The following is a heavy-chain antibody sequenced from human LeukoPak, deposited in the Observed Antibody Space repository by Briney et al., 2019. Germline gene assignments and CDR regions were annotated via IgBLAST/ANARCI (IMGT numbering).Heavy chain of an antibody. CDR1: GYTFTGYY. CDR2: INPNSGGT. V-gene: IGHV1-2*06. J-gene: IGHJ4*02. CDR3: ARDRCSYGWGSYDGYFDY. D-gene: IGHD3-10*01. Sequence: AAVKVSFKCSGYTFTGYYKHLVRPPPGQGMEWMGRINPNSGGTNYAQKFQGRVTMTRDTSISTAYMELSKLRFDDKAVYYSARDRCSYGWGSYDGYFDYWGRGTLATVSS.